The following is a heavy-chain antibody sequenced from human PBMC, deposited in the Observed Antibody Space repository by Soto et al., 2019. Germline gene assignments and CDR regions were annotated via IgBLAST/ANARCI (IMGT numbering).Heavy chain of an antibody. CDR3: ARGLGEVATITNTLHFDY. D-gene: IGHD5-12*01. V-gene: IGHV4-31*03. CDR1: GGSISSGGYY. CDR2: IYYSGST. Sequence: PSETLSLTCTVSGGSISSGGYYWSWIRQHPGKGLEWIGYIYYSGSTYYNPSLKSRVTISVDTSKNQFSLKLSSVTAADTAVYYCARGLGEVATITNTLHFDYWGQGTLVTVSS. J-gene: IGHJ4*02.